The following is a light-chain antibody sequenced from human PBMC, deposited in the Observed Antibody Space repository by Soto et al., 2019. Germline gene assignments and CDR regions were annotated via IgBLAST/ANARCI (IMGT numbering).Light chain of an antibody. CDR1: SSDVGSYNL. CDR2: EVS. V-gene: IGLV2-23*02. J-gene: IGLJ3*02. Sequence: QSALIQPASVSGSPGQSITISCTGTSSDVGSYNLVCWYQQHPGNAPKLMIYEVSKRPSGVSNRFSGSKSGNTASLTISGLQAEDEADYYCCSYAGSSTWVFGGGTKLTVL. CDR3: CSYAGSSTWV.